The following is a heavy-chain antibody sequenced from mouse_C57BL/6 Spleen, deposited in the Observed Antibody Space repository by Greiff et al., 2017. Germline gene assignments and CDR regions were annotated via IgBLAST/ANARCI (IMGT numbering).Heavy chain of an antibody. V-gene: IGHV1-81*01. CDR3: ASYDGSSYVDYAMDD. CDR2: IHPRSGNT. D-gene: IGHD1-1*01. CDR1: GYTFTSYG. Sequence: QVQLQQSGAELARPGASVKLSCKASGYTFTSYGISWVKQRTGQGLEWIGEIHPRSGNTYYNEKFKGKATLTADKSSSTAYMELRSLTSEDSAVYFCASYDGSSYVDYAMDDWGQGTSVTVSS. J-gene: IGHJ4*01.